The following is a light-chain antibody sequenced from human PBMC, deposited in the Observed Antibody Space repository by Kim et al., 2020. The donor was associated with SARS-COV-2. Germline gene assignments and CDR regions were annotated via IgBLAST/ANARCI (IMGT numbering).Light chain of an antibody. Sequence: DAVLTQSPLSLPVTLGQPASISCTSSQSLVYSDGNTYLNWFQQRPGQSPRRLIYRVSNRDSGVPDRFSGSVSGAVFTLKISSVEVEDIGLYFCMQSAHWPYTVGQGTKLEI. V-gene: IGKV2-30*01. J-gene: IGKJ2*01. CDR1: QSLVYSDGNTY. CDR3: MQSAHWPYT. CDR2: RVS.